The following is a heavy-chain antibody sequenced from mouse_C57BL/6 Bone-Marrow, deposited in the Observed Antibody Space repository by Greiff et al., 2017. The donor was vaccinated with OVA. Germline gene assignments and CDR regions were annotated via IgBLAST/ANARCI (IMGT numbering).Heavy chain of an antibody. V-gene: IGHV4-1*01. Sequence: EVKLQESGGGLVQPGGSLKLSCAASGIDFSRYWMSWVRRAPGKGLEWIGEINPDSSTINYAPSLKDKFIISRDNAKNTLYLQMSKVRSEDTALYYCARPHYYGSSGWYFDVWGTGTTVTVSS. J-gene: IGHJ1*03. D-gene: IGHD1-1*01. CDR1: GIDFSRYW. CDR2: INPDSSTI. CDR3: ARPHYYGSSGWYFDV.